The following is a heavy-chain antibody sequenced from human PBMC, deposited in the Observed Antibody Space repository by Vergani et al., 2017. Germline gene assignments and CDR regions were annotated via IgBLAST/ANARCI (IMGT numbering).Heavy chain of an antibody. CDR3: ASDEEYYYDSSGYYLY. V-gene: IGHV3-9*01. D-gene: IGHD3-22*01. CDR2: ISWNSGSI. Sequence: EVQLVESGGGLIQPGGSLRLSCAASGFTFDDYAMHWVRQAPGKGLEWVSGISWNSGSIGYADSVKGRFTISRDNAKNSLYLQMNSLRAEDTAVYYCASDEEYYYDSSGYYLYWGQGTLVTVSS. CDR1: GFTFDDYA. J-gene: IGHJ4*02.